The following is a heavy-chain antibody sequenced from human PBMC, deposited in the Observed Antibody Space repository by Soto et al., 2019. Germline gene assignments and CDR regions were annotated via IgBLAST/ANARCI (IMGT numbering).Heavy chain of an antibody. J-gene: IGHJ6*02. CDR1: GGTFSSYA. Sequence: QVQLVQSGAEVKKPGSSVKVSCKASGGTFSSYAISWVRQAPGQGLEWMGGIIPIFGTANYAQKFQGRVTITADKSTSKAYMELSSLRSEDTAVYYCARGNYYGSGSYRQYYYYGMDVWGQGTTVTVSS. D-gene: IGHD3-10*01. CDR3: ARGNYYGSGSYRQYYYYGMDV. V-gene: IGHV1-69*06. CDR2: IIPIFGTA.